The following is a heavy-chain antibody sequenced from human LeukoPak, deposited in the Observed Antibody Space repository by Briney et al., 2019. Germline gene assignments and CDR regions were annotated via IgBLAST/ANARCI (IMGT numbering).Heavy chain of an antibody. Sequence: GGSLRLSCAASGFTFSSYEMNWVRQAPGKGLEWVSYISSSGSNIYYADSVKGRFTISRDNAKNSLYLQMNSLRAEDTAVYYCARGAAYYDILTGYSPGAFDIWGQGTMVTVSP. V-gene: IGHV3-48*03. CDR2: ISSSGSNI. D-gene: IGHD3-9*01. CDR3: ARGAAYYDILTGYSPGAFDI. J-gene: IGHJ3*02. CDR1: GFTFSSYE.